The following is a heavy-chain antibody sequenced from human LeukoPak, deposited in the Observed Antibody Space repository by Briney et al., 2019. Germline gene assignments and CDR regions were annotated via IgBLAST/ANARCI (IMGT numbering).Heavy chain of an antibody. CDR3: ARVSHGSDDRYYFDY. CDR1: GYTFTSYY. V-gene: IGHV1-46*01. D-gene: IGHD3-10*01. Sequence: GASVKVSCKASGYTFTSYYMHWVRQAPGQGLEWMGIINPSGGSTSYAQKFQGRVTMTRDTSTSTVYMELSSLRYEDTAVYYCARVSHGSDDRYYFDYWGQGTLVTVSS. CDR2: INPSGGST. J-gene: IGHJ4*02.